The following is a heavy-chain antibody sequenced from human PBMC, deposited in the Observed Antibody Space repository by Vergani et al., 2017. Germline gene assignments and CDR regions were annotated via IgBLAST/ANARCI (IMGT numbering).Heavy chain of an antibody. CDR2: IIPIFGTA. J-gene: IGHJ6*02. CDR3: ARVQGIAAAGFPYYYYYGMDV. D-gene: IGHD6-13*01. CDR1: GGTFSSYA. Sequence: QVQLVQSGAEVKKPGSSVKVSCKASGGTFSSYAISWVRQAPGQGLEWMGGIIPIFGTANYAQKFQGRVTITADESTSTAYMELSSLRPEDTAVSYCARVQGIAAAGFPYYYYYGMDVWGQGTTVTVSS. V-gene: IGHV1-69*01.